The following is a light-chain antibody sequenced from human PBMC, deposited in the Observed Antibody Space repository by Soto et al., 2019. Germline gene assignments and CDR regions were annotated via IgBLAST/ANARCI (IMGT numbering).Light chain of an antibody. V-gene: IGKV1-6*01. CDR2: SAS. J-gene: IGKJ1*01. Sequence: IQMTQSPSSPSASVGDRGTITCMASQGISNDLGWYQQKPGKAPKLLIYSASSRECGVPSRFSGSGSGTDFTLTISRLEAEDVAAYYCMQDLRAPLTFGQGTKVDIK. CDR1: QGISND. CDR3: MQDLRAPLT.